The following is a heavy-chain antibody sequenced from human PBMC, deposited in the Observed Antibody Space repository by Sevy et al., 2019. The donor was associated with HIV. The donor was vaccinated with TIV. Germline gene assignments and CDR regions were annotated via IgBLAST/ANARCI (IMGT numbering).Heavy chain of an antibody. J-gene: IGHJ3*02. Sequence: GGSLRLSCAASGFTFSSYAMHWVRQAPGKGLEWVAVISYDGSNKYYADSVKGRFTISRDNSKNTLYLQMNSLRAEDTAVYYCARDPRDVAVPAAMFDIWGQGTMVTVSS. CDR3: ARDPRDVAVPAAMFDI. D-gene: IGHD2-2*01. CDR1: GFTFSSYA. CDR2: ISYDGSNK. V-gene: IGHV3-30-3*01.